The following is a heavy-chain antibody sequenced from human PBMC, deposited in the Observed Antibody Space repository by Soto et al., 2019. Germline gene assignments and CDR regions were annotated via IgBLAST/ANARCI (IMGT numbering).Heavy chain of an antibody. CDR3: ARHDGYSYGYNDY. D-gene: IGHD5-18*01. Sequence: QLQLQESGPRLVKPSETLSLTCTVSGGSISSISHYWGWIRQTPGKGLEWIASIYYSGSTYYNPSLKRRVTMSVDTSGNQFSLKPRSVTATDTAVYYGARHDGYSYGYNDYWGQGTRVTVSS. CDR1: GGSISSISHY. CDR2: IYYSGST. V-gene: IGHV4-39*01. J-gene: IGHJ4*02.